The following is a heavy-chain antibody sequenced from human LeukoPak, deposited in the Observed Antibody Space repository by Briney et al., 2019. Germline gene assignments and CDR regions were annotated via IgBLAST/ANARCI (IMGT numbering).Heavy chain of an antibody. V-gene: IGHV4-30-4*01. J-gene: IGHJ3*02. CDR3: ARRASRDGYHSDAFDI. CDR2: IYYSGST. Sequence: PSETLSLTCTVSGGSISSGDYYWSWIRQPPGKGLEWIGYIYYSGSTYYNPSLKSRVTISVDTSKNQFSLKLSSVTAADTAVYYCARRASRDGYHSDAFDIWGQGTMVTVSS. D-gene: IGHD5-12*01. CDR1: GGSISSGDYY.